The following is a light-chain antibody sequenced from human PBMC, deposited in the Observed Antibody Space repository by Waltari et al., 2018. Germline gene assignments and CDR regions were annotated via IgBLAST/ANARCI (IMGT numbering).Light chain of an antibody. J-gene: IGLJ3*02. CDR2: MIN. CDR3: ATWDDNLRTPV. V-gene: IGLV1-47*01. Sequence: QSVLTQPPSASGTPGQRVTISCSGSSSDIEGNYVYWYQQLPAAAPNLVIHMINQRPSGVPDRLSRSKSGSSASLAISGLRSEDEADYYCATWDDNLRTPVFGGGTKLTVL. CDR1: SSDIEGNY.